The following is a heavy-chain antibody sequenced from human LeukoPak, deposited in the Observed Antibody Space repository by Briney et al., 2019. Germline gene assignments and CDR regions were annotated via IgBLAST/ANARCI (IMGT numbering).Heavy chain of an antibody. Sequence: GGSLRLSCAASGFTFSNYCMNWVRQAPGKGLEWVSSISSSSSYIYYADSVRGRFTISRDNAKNSLYLQMNSLRAEDTAVYYCAGGPVAAVTDWFDPWGQGTLVTVSS. CDR2: ISSSSSYI. CDR3: AGGPVAAVTDWFDP. J-gene: IGHJ5*02. D-gene: IGHD2-15*01. CDR1: GFTFSNYC. V-gene: IGHV3-21*01.